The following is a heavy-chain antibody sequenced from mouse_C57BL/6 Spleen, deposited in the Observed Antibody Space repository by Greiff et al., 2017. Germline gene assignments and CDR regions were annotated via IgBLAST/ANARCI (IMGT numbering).Heavy chain of an antibody. J-gene: IGHJ4*01. CDR3: AREYGSSPYAMDY. Sequence: VHVKQSVAELVRPGASVKLSCTASGFNIKNTYMHWVKQRPEQGLEWIGRIDPANGNTKYAPKFQGKATITADTSSNTAYLQLSSLTSEDTAIYYCAREYGSSPYAMDYWGQGTSVTVSS. V-gene: IGHV14-3*01. D-gene: IGHD1-1*01. CDR1: GFNIKNTY. CDR2: IDPANGNT.